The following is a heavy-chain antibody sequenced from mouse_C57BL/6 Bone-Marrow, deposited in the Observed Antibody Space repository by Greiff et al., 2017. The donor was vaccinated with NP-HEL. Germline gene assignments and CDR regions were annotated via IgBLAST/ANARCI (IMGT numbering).Heavy chain of an antibody. J-gene: IGHJ4*01. CDR2: IYPRSGNT. Sequence: VKLMESGAELARPGASVKLSCKASGYTFTSYGISWVKQRTGQGLEWIGEIYPRSGNTYYNEKFKGKATLTADKSSSTAYMELRSLTSEDSAVYFCARSGLWLDYWGQGTSVTVSS. D-gene: IGHD1-1*02. CDR3: ARSGLWLDY. V-gene: IGHV1-81*01. CDR1: GYTFTSYG.